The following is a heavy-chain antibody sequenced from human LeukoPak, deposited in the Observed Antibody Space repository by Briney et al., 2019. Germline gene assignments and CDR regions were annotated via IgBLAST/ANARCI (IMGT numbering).Heavy chain of an antibody. D-gene: IGHD6-13*01. V-gene: IGHV1-18*01. CDR1: GYTFTSYG. CDR3: ARVRVGIAAADYVY. Sequence: VASVTVSSKASGYTFTSYGISWVRQAPGQGLEWMGWISAYNGNTNYAQKLQGRVTMTTDTSTSTAYMELRSLRSDDTAVYYCARVRVGIAAADYVYWGQGTLVTVSS. J-gene: IGHJ4*02. CDR2: ISAYNGNT.